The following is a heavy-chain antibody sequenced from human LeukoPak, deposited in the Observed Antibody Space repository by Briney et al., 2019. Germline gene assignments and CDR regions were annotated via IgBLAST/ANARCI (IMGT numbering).Heavy chain of an antibody. CDR1: GFLVSSNY. CDR3: LKEVPGTTIYH. V-gene: IGHV3-66*01. J-gene: IGHJ4*02. Sequence: GGSLGLSCVASGFLVSSNYMSWVRQAPGKGLEWVSVVFRGDATYHADSVQDRFTISRDTYKQTVYLHMNSLPDEDTPVYYVLKEVPGTTIYHWGQGTLVTVSS. CDR2: VFRGDAT. D-gene: IGHD2/OR15-2a*01.